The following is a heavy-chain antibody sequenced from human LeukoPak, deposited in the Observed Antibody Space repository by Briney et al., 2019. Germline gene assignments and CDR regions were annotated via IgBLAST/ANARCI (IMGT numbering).Heavy chain of an antibody. CDR3: ARRVGIAGLFDY. Sequence: SQTLSLTCTVSGGSISSGDYYWSWIRQPPGKGLEWIGYIYYSGSTYYNPSLKSRVTISVDTSKSQFSLKLSSVTAADTAVYYCARRVGIAGLFDYWGQGTLVTVSS. CDR2: IYYSGST. V-gene: IGHV4-30-4*01. D-gene: IGHD6-13*01. CDR1: GGSISSGDYY. J-gene: IGHJ4*02.